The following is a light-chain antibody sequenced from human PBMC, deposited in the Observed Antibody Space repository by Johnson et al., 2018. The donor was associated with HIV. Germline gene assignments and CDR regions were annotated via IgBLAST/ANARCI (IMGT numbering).Light chain of an antibody. V-gene: IGLV1-51*02. CDR2: ENN. Sequence: QPVLTQPPSVSAAPGQKVTISCSGSSSDIGYNFVSWYHQLPGTAPKVLIYENNKRPSGIPDRFSGSKSGTSATLGITGLQTGDEADYYCGTWDSSLSAPRYVVGTGTKVTVL. CDR1: SSDIGYNF. CDR3: GTWDSSLSAPRYV. J-gene: IGLJ1*01.